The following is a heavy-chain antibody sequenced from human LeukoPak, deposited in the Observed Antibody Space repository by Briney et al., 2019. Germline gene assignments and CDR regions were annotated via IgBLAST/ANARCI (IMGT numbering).Heavy chain of an antibody. V-gene: IGHV3-48*03. Sequence: QPGGSLRLSCAASGLSFSSFEMTWVRQAPGKGLEWVSYISGSGGDIFYADSVKGRFTISRDNAKNSLYLQMNSLRAEDTAVYYCAREKYSSSCIFDYWGQGTLVTVSS. CDR2: ISGSGGDI. CDR3: AREKYSSSCIFDY. D-gene: IGHD6-13*01. CDR1: GLSFSSFE. J-gene: IGHJ4*02.